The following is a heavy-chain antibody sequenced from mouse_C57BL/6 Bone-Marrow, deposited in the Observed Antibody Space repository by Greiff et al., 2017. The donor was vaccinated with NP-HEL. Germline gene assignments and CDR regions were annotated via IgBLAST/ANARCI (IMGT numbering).Heavy chain of an antibody. V-gene: IGHV1-82*01. CDR2: IYPGDGDT. CDR1: GYAFSSSW. Sequence: QVQLKESGPELVKPGASVKISCKASGYAFSSSWMNWVKQRPGKGLEWIGRIYPGDGDTNYNGKFKGKATLTADKSSSTAYMQLSSLTSEDSAVYFCARHGNSWFAYWGQGTLVTVSA. D-gene: IGHD2-1*01. CDR3: ARHGNSWFAY. J-gene: IGHJ3*01.